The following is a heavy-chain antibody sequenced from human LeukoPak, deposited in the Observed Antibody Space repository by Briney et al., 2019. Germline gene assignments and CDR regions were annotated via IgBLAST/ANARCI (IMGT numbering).Heavy chain of an antibody. D-gene: IGHD6-13*01. CDR2: INTNTGNP. J-gene: IGHJ6*02. V-gene: IGHV7-4-1*02. CDR1: GYTFTRYE. Sequence: ASVKVSCKASGYTFTRYEMNWVRQAPGQGLEWMGWINTNTGNPTYAQGFTGRFVFSLDTSVSTAYLQISSLKAEDTAVYYCARDTAAAGPPPGMDVWGQGTTVTVSS. CDR3: ARDTAAAGPPPGMDV.